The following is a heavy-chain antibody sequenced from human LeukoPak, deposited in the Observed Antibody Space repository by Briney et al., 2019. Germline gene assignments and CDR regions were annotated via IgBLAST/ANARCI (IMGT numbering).Heavy chain of an antibody. Sequence: SETLSLTCSVSDDSFNTYYWSWIRQPPGKGLERIGYISYTGSTNYNPSLKSRVTVSLDTSKKQFSLKLTSVNAADTALYYCARAYGDYSYYFDLWGQGILVTVSS. D-gene: IGHD4-17*01. CDR1: DDSFNTYY. CDR3: ARAYGDYSYYFDL. CDR2: ISYTGST. J-gene: IGHJ4*02. V-gene: IGHV4-59*01.